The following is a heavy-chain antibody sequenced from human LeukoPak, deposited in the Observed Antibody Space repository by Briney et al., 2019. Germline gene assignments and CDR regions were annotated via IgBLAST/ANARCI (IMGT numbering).Heavy chain of an antibody. V-gene: IGHV3-53*01. J-gene: IGHJ5*02. Sequence: GGSLRLSCAASGFTVSSNYMSWVRQAPGKGLEWVSVIYSGGSTCYADSVKGRFTISRDNSKNTLYLQMNSLRAEDTAVYYCARDRDSSGWYWFDPWGQGTLVTVSS. CDR2: IYSGGST. D-gene: IGHD6-19*01. CDR1: GFTVSSNY. CDR3: ARDRDSSGWYWFDP.